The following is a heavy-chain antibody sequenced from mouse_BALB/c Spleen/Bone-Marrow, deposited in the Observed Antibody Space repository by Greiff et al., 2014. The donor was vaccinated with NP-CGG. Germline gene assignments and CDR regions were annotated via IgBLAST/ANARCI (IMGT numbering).Heavy chain of an antibody. CDR2: INGNGGSS. D-gene: IGHD1-1*02. V-gene: IGHV5-6-3*01. Sequence: EVKLEQSGGGFVQPGGSLKLSCAASGITFSNYGMSWIRQTPDKRLELVATINGNGGSSYYPDSVKGRFTISRDNAKNTLYLQKSSRKSEDKAMYYYAREDYYNVYFNYWGQGTTLTVSS. CDR1: GITFSNYG. CDR3: AREDYYNVYFNY. J-gene: IGHJ2*01.